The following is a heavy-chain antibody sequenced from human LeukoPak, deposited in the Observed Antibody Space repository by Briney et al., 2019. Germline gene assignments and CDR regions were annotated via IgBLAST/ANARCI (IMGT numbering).Heavy chain of an antibody. CDR1: GFTFSSYG. CDR3: AKDRSLVVTHPGGAFDI. Sequence: PGGSLRLSCAASGFTFSSYGMHWVRQAPGKGLEWVAVISYDGSNKYYADSVKGRFTISRDNSKNTLYLQMNSLRAEDTAVYYCAKDRSLVVTHPGGAFDIWGQGTMVTVSS. V-gene: IGHV3-30*18. D-gene: IGHD4-23*01. J-gene: IGHJ3*02. CDR2: ISYDGSNK.